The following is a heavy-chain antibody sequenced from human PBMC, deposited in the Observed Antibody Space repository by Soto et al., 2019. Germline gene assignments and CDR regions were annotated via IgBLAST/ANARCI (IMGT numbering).Heavy chain of an antibody. Sequence: GGSLRLSCAASGFTFSSYAMSWVRQAPGKGLEWVSATSGSGGSTYYADSVKGRFTISRDNSKNTLYLQMNSLRAEDTAVYYCAKQWMVVTGLFFDYWGQGTLVTVSS. CDR3: AKQWMVVTGLFFDY. J-gene: IGHJ4*02. CDR1: GFTFSSYA. V-gene: IGHV3-23*01. CDR2: TSGSGGST. D-gene: IGHD2-15*01.